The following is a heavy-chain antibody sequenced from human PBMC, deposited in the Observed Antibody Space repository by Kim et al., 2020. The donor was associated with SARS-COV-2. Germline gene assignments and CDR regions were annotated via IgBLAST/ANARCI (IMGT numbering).Heavy chain of an antibody. CDR3: ARVVGVSGYDYVWGSYRPYYFDY. J-gene: IGHJ4*02. Sequence: SVKVSCKASGGTFSSYAISGVRQAPGQGLEWMGGIIPIFGTANYAQKFQGRVTITADESTSTAYMELSSLRSEDTAVYYCARVVGVSGYDYVWGSYRPYYFDYWGQGTLVTVSS. CDR1: GGTFSSYA. D-gene: IGHD3-16*02. V-gene: IGHV1-69*13. CDR2: IIPIFGTA.